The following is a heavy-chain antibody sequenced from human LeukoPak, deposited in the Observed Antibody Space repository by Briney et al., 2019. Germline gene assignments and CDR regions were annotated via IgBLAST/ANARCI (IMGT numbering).Heavy chain of an antibody. Sequence: PGGSLRLSCAASGFSFTSYWMHWVRQAPGKGLVWVSRINSDGSSTTYADSVKGRFTTSRDNAKNTLYLQMNTLRGEDTAVYYCARESAIVLVPFDSWGQGTLVTVSS. D-gene: IGHD2/OR15-2a*01. V-gene: IGHV3-74*01. J-gene: IGHJ4*02. CDR1: GFSFTSYW. CDR3: ARESAIVLVPFDS. CDR2: INSDGSST.